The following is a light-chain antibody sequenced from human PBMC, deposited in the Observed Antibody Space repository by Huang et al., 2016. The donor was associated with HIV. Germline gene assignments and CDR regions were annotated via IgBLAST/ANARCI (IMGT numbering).Light chain of an antibody. Sequence: EIVLTQSPATLSLSPGERATLSCGASQSLSSSDLAWYQQKPGLAPRLLIYDASNRANGIPDRFSGSGSGTDFTLTISRLEPEDFAVYYCQQYGSSPLTFGGGTKVEIK. CDR2: DAS. CDR1: QSLSSSD. J-gene: IGKJ4*01. V-gene: IGKV3D-20*01. CDR3: QQYGSSPLT.